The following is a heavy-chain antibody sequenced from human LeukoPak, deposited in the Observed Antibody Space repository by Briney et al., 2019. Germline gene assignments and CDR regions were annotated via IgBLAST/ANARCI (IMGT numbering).Heavy chain of an antibody. CDR3: ARDPHGSGSSYFDY. CDR1: GFTFSSYA. J-gene: IGHJ4*02. Sequence: GGSLRLSCAASGFTFSSYAMSWVRQAPGKGLEWVSAISGSGGSTYYADSVKGRFTISRDNSKNTLYLQMNSLRAEDTAVYYCARDPHGSGSSYFDYWGQGTLVTVSS. D-gene: IGHD3-10*01. V-gene: IGHV3-23*01. CDR2: ISGSGGST.